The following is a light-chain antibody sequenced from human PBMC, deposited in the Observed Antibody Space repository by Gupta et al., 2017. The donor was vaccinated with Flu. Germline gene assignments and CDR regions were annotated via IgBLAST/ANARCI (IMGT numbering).Light chain of an antibody. CDR1: QSVSSY. Sequence: EIVLPQSPATLSLSPGERATLSCRASQSVSSYLAWYQQKPGQAPRLLIYDASNRATGIPARFSGSGSGTDFTLTISSLEPEDVAVYYCQQRSNWPPSITFGQGTRLEIK. CDR2: DAS. CDR3: QQRSNWPPSIT. J-gene: IGKJ5*01. V-gene: IGKV3-11*01.